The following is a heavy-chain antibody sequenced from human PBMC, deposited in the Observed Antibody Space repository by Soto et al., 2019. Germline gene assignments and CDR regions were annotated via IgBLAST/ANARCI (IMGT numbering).Heavy chain of an antibody. CDR2: VFYSGKT. D-gene: IGHD4-17*01. CDR1: GVSISTYY. V-gene: IGHV4-59*01. Sequence: QVQLQESGPGLVKPSETLSLTCTVSGVSISTYYWTWIRQPPGKGLEWIGQVFYSGKTNYYPSLKCRVTISVDASLNQFSLRMRSVTHAATAIYYCASRDYHGAFDIWGQGTLVTVS. CDR3: ASRDYHGAFDI. J-gene: IGHJ3*02.